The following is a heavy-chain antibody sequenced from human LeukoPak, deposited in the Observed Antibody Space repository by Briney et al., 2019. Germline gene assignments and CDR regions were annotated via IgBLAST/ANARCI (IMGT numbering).Heavy chain of an antibody. CDR3: AGPNWFDP. J-gene: IGHJ5*02. CDR1: GFTFSSYG. V-gene: IGHV3-30*03. CDR2: ISYDGSNK. Sequence: PGGSLRLSCAASGFTFSSYGMHWVRQAPGKGLEWVAVISYDGSNKYYADSVKGRFTISRDNSKNTLYLQMNSLRAEDTAVYYCAGPNWFDPWGQGTLVTVSS.